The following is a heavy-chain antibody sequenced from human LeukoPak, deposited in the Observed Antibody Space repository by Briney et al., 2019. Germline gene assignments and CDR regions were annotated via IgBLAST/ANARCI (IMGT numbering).Heavy chain of an antibody. J-gene: IGHJ4*02. V-gene: IGHV1-8*01. D-gene: IGHD3-22*01. CDR1: RYTFTSYD. CDR2: MNPNTGRT. CDR3: ARLSQTPDYYSNGGYYYLGY. Sequence: ASVKVSCKASRYTFTSYDIIWVREAAGQGFEWMGWMNPNTGRTGFAQKFQGRLTMTRDTSISTAYMELSSLRSEDTAVYYCARLSQTPDYYSNGGYYYLGYWGQGTPVTVSS.